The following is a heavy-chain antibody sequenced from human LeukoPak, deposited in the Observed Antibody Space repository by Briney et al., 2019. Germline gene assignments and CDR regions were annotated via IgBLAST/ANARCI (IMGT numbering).Heavy chain of an antibody. D-gene: IGHD1-26*01. CDR1: GYTFTGYY. CDR2: INPNSGGT. Sequence: VASVKVSCKASGYTFTGYYMHWVRQAPGPGLEGMGWINPNSGGTNYAKKFQGRVTMTRDTSISTAYMELSRLRSDDTAVYYCARGVLVGASDYWGQGTLVTVSS. CDR3: ARGVLVGASDY. V-gene: IGHV1-2*02. J-gene: IGHJ4*02.